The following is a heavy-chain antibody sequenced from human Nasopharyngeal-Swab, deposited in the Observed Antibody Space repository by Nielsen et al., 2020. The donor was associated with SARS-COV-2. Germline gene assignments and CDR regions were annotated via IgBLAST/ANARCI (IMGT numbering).Heavy chain of an antibody. Sequence: SETLSLTCAVYGGSFSGYYWSWIRQPPGKGLEWIGEINHSGSTNYNPFLKSRVTISVDTSKNQFSLKLSSVTAADTAVYYCARAYGDYHYWGQGTLVTVSS. V-gene: IGHV4-34*01. J-gene: IGHJ4*02. CDR1: GGSFSGYY. CDR2: INHSGST. CDR3: ARAYGDYHY. D-gene: IGHD4-17*01.